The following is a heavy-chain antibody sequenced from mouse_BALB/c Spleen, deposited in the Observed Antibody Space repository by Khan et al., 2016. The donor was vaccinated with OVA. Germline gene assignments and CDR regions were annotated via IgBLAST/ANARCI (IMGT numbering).Heavy chain of an antibody. CDR1: GFSLTSYG. Sequence: QVQLQQSGPGLVAPSQSLSITCTVSGFSLTSYGVHWVRQPPGKGLEWLGVIWADGSTNYNSDLMSRLSISKDNYKSQVFLTMNSLQTDDTAMYYCDRLEDIWGQGTTLTVSS. J-gene: IGHJ2*01. V-gene: IGHV2-9*02. CDR3: DRLEDI. CDR2: IWADGST. D-gene: IGHD1-3*01.